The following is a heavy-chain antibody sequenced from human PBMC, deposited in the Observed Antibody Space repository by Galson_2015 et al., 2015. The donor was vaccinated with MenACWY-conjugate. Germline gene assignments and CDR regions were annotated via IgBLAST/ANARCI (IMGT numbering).Heavy chain of an antibody. CDR1: GYTFTSNW. J-gene: IGHJ4*02. CDR2: IYPGDSDT. V-gene: IGHV5-51*01. Sequence: QSGAEVKKPGESLKISCKGSGYTFTSNWIGWVRQMPGKGLEWMGIIYPGDSDTRYTPSFQSHVTISADKSINTAYLQWGSLEASDTAMYYCARQGFGSSSLDYWGQGTLVTVSS. D-gene: IGHD6-6*01. CDR3: ARQGFGSSSLDY.